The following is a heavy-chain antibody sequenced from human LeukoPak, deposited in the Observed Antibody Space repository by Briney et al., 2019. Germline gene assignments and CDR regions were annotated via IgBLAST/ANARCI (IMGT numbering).Heavy chain of an antibody. V-gene: IGHV3-30-3*01. Sequence: PGGSLRLSCAASGFTFSSNAMHWVRQAPGKGLEWVAVISYDGSNKYYADSVKGRFTISRDNSKNTLYLQMNSLRAEDTAVYYCARVADSSGYSAFDIWGQGTMVTVSS. CDR2: ISYDGSNK. D-gene: IGHD3-22*01. J-gene: IGHJ3*02. CDR1: GFTFSSNA. CDR3: ARVADSSGYSAFDI.